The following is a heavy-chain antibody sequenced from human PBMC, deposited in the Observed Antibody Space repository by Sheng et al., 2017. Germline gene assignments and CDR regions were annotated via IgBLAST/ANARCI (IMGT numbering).Heavy chain of an antibody. CDR1: GGSINTYY. CDR2: ISYTGST. J-gene: IGHJ6*03. CDR3: ARSLKVAGRDYYYYYMDV. Sequence: QVQLQESGPGLVKPSETLSLTCTVSGGSINTYYWTWIRQPPGKALEYIGYISYTGSTNHNPSLKSRVTISVDTSKKQFSLKLTSVTAADTAVYYCARSLKVAGRDYYYYYMDVWGQGP. V-gene: IGHV4-59*12. D-gene: IGHD2-15*01.